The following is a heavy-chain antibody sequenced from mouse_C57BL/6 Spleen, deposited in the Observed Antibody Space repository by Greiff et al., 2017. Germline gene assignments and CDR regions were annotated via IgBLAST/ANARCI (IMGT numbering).Heavy chain of an antibody. J-gene: IGHJ1*03. CDR3: ARYSDYGSSYWYFEV. V-gene: IGHV1-80*01. D-gene: IGHD1-1*01. Sequence: VQLQQSGAELVKPGASVKISCKASGYAFSSYWMNWVKQRPGQGLEWIGQIYPGDGDTNYNGKFKGKATLTADKSSSTAYMQLSSLTSEDSAVYFCARYSDYGSSYWYFEVWGTGTTVTVSS. CDR1: GYAFSSYW. CDR2: IYPGDGDT.